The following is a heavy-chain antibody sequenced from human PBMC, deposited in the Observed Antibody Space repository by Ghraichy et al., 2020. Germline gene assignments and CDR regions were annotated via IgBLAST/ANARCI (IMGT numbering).Heavy chain of an antibody. CDR2: IFYSGST. CDR1: GGSISSSSYY. J-gene: IGHJ5*02. D-gene: IGHD1/OR15-1a*01. V-gene: IGHV4-39*01. CDR3: ARRSRNNVGRPWAWFDP. Sequence: SETLSLTCTVSGGSISSSSYYWGWIRQPPGKELEWIGSIFYSGSTYYNPSLKGRVTISVDTSKNQFSLKVSSVTAADTAIYYCARRSRNNVGRPWAWFDPWGQGTLVTVSS.